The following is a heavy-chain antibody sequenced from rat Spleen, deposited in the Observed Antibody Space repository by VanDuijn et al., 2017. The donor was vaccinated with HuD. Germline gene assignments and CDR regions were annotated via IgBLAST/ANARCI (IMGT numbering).Heavy chain of an antibody. CDR1: GFSLTSNS. CDR3: ARGGYPGSY. CDR2: IWSGGST. V-gene: IGHV2-1*01. Sequence: QVQLKESGPGLVQPSQTLSLTCTVSGFSLTSNSVNWVRQPPGKGLEWMGAIWSGGSTDYNSLLKSRLSISRDISKSQVFLKMNSLQTEDTATYYCARGGYPGSYWGQGVMVTVSS. D-gene: IGHD1-4*01. J-gene: IGHJ2*01.